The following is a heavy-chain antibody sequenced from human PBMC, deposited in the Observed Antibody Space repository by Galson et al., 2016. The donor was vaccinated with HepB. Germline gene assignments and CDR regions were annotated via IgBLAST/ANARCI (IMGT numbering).Heavy chain of an antibody. J-gene: IGHJ6*02. CDR3: AKAATPVFYYHGMDV. Sequence: SLRLSYAASEFTFSSYAMSCVRQTPVTGLEWVSAIPSSGHSTYYTDSVTGRFTISRDNSKNTLYLQMNSLRYEDTAVYYCAKAATPVFYYHGMDVWGQGTTVTVSS. V-gene: IGHV3-23*01. CDR2: IPSSGHST. CDR1: EFTFSSYA.